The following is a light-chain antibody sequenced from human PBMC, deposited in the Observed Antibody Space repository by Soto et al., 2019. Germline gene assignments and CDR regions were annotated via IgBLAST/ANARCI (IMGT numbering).Light chain of an antibody. CDR3: QQYGSSPWT. CDR1: QSVSSSY. J-gene: IGKJ1*01. V-gene: IGKV3-20*01. CDR2: AAS. Sequence: ESVLTQSPGTLSLSPGERATLSCRASQSVSSSYLVWHQQKPGQAPRLLIYAASRRATGIPDRFSGSGSGTDFTLTISRLEPEDFAVYYCQQYGSSPWTFGRGTKVDIK.